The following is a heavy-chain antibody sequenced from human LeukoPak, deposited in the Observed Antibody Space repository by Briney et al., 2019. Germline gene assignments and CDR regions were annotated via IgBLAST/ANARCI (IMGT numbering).Heavy chain of an antibody. CDR1: GGTFSSYA. Sequence: GASVKVSCKASGGTFSSYAISWVRRAPGQGLGWMGGIIPIFGTANYAQKFQGRVTITTDESTSTAYMELSSLRSEDTAVYYCARDTLTTVTTRWFDPWGQGTLVTVSS. J-gene: IGHJ5*02. CDR3: ARDTLTTVTTRWFDP. CDR2: IIPIFGTA. V-gene: IGHV1-69*05. D-gene: IGHD4-17*01.